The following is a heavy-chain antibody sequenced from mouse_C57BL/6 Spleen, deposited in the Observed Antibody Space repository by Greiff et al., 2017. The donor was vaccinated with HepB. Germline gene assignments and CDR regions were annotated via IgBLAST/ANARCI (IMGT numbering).Heavy chain of an antibody. D-gene: IGHD3-2*01. CDR1: GYAFSSSW. CDR2: IYPGDGDT. Sequence: VKLKQSGPELVKPGASVKISCKASGYAFSSSWMNWVKQRPGKGLEWIGRIYPGDGDTNYNGKFKGKATLTADKSSSTAYMQLSSLTSEDSAVYFCASPTAHYAMDYWGQGTSVTVSS. CDR3: ASPTAHYAMDY. V-gene: IGHV1-82*01. J-gene: IGHJ4*01.